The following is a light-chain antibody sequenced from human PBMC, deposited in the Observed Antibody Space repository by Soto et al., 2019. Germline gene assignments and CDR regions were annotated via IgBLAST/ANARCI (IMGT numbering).Light chain of an antibody. V-gene: IGKV3D-20*01. CDR3: QQYGSSLPIT. J-gene: IGKJ5*01. CDR2: DAS. CDR1: QIVSSSY. Sequence: EIVLTQSPATLSLSPGERATLSCGASQIVSSSYLAWYQQKPGLAPRLLIYDASSRATGIPDRFSGSGSGTDFTLTISRLEPEDFAVYYCQQYGSSLPITFGQGTRLEIK.